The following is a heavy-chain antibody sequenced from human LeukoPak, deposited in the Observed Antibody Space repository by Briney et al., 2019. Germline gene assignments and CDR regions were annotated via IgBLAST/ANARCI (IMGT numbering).Heavy chain of an antibody. CDR2: IYIDGNT. D-gene: IGHD7-27*01. V-gene: IGHV3-66*01. Sequence: PGGSLRLSCAASGFTVSSNYMSWVRQAPGKGLEWLSTIYIDGNTYYTDSVKDRFTISRDNSKNTLYLQMNSLRAEDTAVYYCAKDGGLTGDFDYWGQGTLVTVSS. CDR1: GFTVSSNY. CDR3: AKDGGLTGDFDY. J-gene: IGHJ4*02.